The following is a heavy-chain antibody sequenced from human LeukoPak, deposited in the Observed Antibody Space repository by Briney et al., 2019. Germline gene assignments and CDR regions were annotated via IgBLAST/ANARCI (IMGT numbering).Heavy chain of an antibody. D-gene: IGHD3-3*01. J-gene: IGHJ4*02. CDR1: GGTFSSYA. V-gene: IGHV1-69*01. CDR2: IIPIFGTA. Sequence: GSSVKVSCKASGGTFSSYAISWVRQAPGQGLEWMGGIIPIFGTANYAQKFQGRVTITADESTSTAYMELSSLRSEDTAVYYCARDAFTIFGVVIIQPYFDYWGQGTLVTVSS. CDR3: ARDAFTIFGVVIIQPYFDY.